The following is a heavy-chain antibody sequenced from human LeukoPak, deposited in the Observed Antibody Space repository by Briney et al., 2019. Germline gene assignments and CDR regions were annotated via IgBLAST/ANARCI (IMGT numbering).Heavy chain of an antibody. D-gene: IGHD4/OR15-4a*01. J-gene: IGHJ3*02. CDR2: VNHSGGT. CDR1: GGSFSGYY. CDR3: ARETIRLKGYAFDI. V-gene: IGHV4-34*01. Sequence: SETLSLTCAVYGGSFSGYYWSWIRQPPGKGLEWIGEVNHSGGTNYNPSLKSRVTISVDTSKNQFSLKLSSVTAADTAVYYCARETIRLKGYAFDIWGQGTMVTVSS.